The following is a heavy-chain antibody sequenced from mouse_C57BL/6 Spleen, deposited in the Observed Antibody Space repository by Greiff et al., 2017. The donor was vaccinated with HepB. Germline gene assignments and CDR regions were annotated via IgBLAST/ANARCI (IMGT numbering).Heavy chain of an antibody. J-gene: IGHJ1*03. CDR2: INPSSGYT. CDR1: GYTFTSYW. Sequence: QVQLQQSGAELAKPGASVKLSCKASGYTFTSYWMHWVKQRPGQGLGWIGYINPSSGYTKYNQKFKDKATLTADKSSSTAYMQLSSLTYEDSAVYYCAGGNYGWYFDVWGTGTTVTVSS. D-gene: IGHD2-1*01. V-gene: IGHV1-7*01. CDR3: AGGNYGWYFDV.